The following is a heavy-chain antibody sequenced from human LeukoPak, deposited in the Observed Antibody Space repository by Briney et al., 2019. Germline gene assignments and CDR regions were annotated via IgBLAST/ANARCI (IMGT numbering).Heavy chain of an antibody. Sequence: GGSLRLSCAASGFTFSSYWMSWVRQAPGKGLEWVANIKQDGSEKYYADSVKGRFTISRDNAKNSLYLQMNSLRAEDTAVFYCATDTAGFDHWGQGTLVTVSS. CDR2: IKQDGSEK. J-gene: IGHJ4*02. CDR3: ATDTAGFDH. V-gene: IGHV3-7*03. D-gene: IGHD4-17*01. CDR1: GFTFSSYW.